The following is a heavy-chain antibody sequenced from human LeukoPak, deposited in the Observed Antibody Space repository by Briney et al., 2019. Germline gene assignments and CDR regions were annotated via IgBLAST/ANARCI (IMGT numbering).Heavy chain of an antibody. V-gene: IGHV4-4*07. J-gene: IGHJ3*02. CDR2: ICTSGST. D-gene: IGHD4-17*01. Sequence: AETLSLTCTASGGTISSYYWRWIRQPPGKGLEWIGRICTSGSTNYNPSLKSRVTMSVDTSKNQFYLKLSSVTAADTAVYDCARDSATPYGDYCREDAFDIWCQGKMVPVSS. CDR1: GGTISSYY. CDR3: ARDSATPYGDYCREDAFDI.